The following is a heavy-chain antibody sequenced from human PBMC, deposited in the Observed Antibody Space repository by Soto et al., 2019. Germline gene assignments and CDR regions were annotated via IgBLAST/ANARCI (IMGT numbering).Heavy chain of an antibody. CDR3: ARDLYSSSWYYYYGMDV. CDR1: GFTVSSNY. V-gene: IGHV3-53*01. J-gene: IGHJ6*02. CDR2: IYSGGST. D-gene: IGHD6-13*01. Sequence: EVQLVESGGGLIQPGGSLRLSCAASGFTVSSNYMSWVRQAPGKGLEWVSVIYSGGSTYYADSVKGRFTISRDNSKNTLYLQMNSLRAEDTAVYYCARDLYSSSWYYYYGMDVWGQGTTVTVS.